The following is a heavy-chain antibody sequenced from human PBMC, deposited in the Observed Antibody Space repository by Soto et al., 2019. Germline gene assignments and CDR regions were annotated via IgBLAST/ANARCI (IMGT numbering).Heavy chain of an antibody. CDR3: ATMSIAALLDF. CDR2: IYNSGST. D-gene: IGHD6-6*01. V-gene: IGHV4-59*01. Sequence: PSETLSLTCTVSGGPISGYYWSWIRQPPGKGLEWIGYIYNSGSTNYNPSLKSRVTISVDTSKSQFSLKLSSVTAADTAVYYCATMSIAALLDFWGQGTLVTVSS. J-gene: IGHJ4*02. CDR1: GGPISGYY.